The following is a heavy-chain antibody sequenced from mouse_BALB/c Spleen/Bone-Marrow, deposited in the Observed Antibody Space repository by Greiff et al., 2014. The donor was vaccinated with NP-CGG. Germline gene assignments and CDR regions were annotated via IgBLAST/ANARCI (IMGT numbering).Heavy chain of an antibody. V-gene: IGHV5-12-2*01. J-gene: IGHJ4*01. Sequence: VQLKESGGGLVQPGGSLKLSCAASGFTFSSYTMSWVRQTPEKRLEWVAYISNGGGSTYYPDTVKGRFTISRDNAKNTLYLQMSSLKSEDTAMYYCARHGYYDSRAMDYWGQGTSVTVSS. CDR2: ISNGGGST. D-gene: IGHD1-1*01. CDR1: GFTFSSYT. CDR3: ARHGYYDSRAMDY.